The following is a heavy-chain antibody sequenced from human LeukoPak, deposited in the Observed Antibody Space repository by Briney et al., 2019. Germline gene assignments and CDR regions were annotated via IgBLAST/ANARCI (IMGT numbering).Heavy chain of an antibody. CDR3: ASGSTIWVRLVFPW. CDR2: MNPNSGNT. CDR1: GYTFTSYD. V-gene: IGHV1-8*01. D-gene: IGHD3-3*01. Sequence: ASVKVSCKASGYTFTSYDINWVRQATGQGLEWMGWMNPNSGNTGYAQKFQGRVTMTRNTSISTAYMELSSLRSEDTAVYYCASGSTIWVRLVFPWWGQGTLVTVSS. J-gene: IGHJ4*02.